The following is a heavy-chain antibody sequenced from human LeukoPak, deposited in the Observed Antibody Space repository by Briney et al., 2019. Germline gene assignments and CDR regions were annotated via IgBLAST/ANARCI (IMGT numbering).Heavy chain of an antibody. J-gene: IGHJ4*02. CDR1: GGSISSYY. Sequence: PSETLSLTCTVSGGSISSYYWSWIRQPAGKGLEWIGRIYTSGSTNYNPSLKSRVTMSVDTSKNQFSLKLSSVTAADTAVCYCARVDFGYDSSGYYIPYFDYWGQGTLVTVSS. D-gene: IGHD3-22*01. CDR3: ARVDFGYDSSGYYIPYFDY. V-gene: IGHV4-4*07. CDR2: IYTSGST.